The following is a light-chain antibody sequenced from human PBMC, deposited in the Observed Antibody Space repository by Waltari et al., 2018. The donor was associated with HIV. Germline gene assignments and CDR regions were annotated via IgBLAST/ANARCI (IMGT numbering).Light chain of an antibody. Sequence: RVTISCSGSISNIGSNTVNWYQHLPGTAPKLLIYRNDQRPSGVPDRISASKSGTSASLGISGLQSEDEADYYCAAWDDSANGPVFGGGTKLSVL. V-gene: IGLV1-44*01. CDR2: RND. CDR1: ISNIGSNT. CDR3: AAWDDSANGPV. J-gene: IGLJ3*02.